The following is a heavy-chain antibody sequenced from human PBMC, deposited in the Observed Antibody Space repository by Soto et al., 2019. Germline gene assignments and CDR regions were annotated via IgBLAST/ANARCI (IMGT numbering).Heavy chain of an antibody. Sequence: QVQLVQSGAEVKKPGSSVKVSCKASGGTFSSDAISWVRQAPGQGLEWMGGSIPIFGTADYAQKFQGRVAIPAAAATSTAYMELSSLRSEDTAGDYCASAGGPSYYYGMDVWGQWTTVTVSS. J-gene: IGHJ6*02. CDR2: SIPIFGTA. CDR1: GGTFSSDA. D-gene: IGHD3-10*01. CDR3: ASAGGPSYYYGMDV. V-gene: IGHV1-69*12.